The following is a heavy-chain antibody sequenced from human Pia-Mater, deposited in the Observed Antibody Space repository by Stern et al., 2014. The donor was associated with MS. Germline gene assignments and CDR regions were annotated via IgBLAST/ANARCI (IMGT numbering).Heavy chain of an antibody. J-gene: IGHJ3*02. Sequence: EVQLVESGGGVVRPGGSLRLSCAGSGFEFDDYGVSWVRQAPGEGLEWLPSINWSGRSTGYADSVKGRFTISRDNTKNSQYLQMNSLRGEDTALYYCARKGRSIVNAFDIWGQGTMVIVSS. CDR2: INWSGRST. D-gene: IGHD2-15*01. CDR3: ARKGRSIVNAFDI. CDR1: GFEFDDYG. V-gene: IGHV3-20*04.